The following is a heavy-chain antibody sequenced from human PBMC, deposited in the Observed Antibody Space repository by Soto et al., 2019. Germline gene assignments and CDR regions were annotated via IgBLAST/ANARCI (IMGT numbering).Heavy chain of an antibody. Sequence: SVKVSCKASGGTFSSYAISWVRQAPGQGLEWMGGIIPIFGTANYAQKFQGRVTITADESTSTAYMELSSLRSEDTAVYYCAREPRIAAARTVLLDYWGQGTLVIVSS. J-gene: IGHJ4*02. V-gene: IGHV1-69*13. CDR3: AREPRIAAARTVLLDY. CDR2: IIPIFGTA. D-gene: IGHD6-13*01. CDR1: GGTFSSYA.